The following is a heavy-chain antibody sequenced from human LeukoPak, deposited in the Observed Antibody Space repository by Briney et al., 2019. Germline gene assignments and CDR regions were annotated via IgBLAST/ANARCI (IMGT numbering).Heavy chain of an antibody. V-gene: IGHV3-23*01. D-gene: IGHD1-26*01. Sequence: GGSLRLSCAASGFTFSTYAMNWVRQAPGKGLEWVSAISGSGAKTYYADFVKGRFTISRDNSKNTLYLQMNSLRAEDTAVYYCAKEYSGSFSPFPSYFDYWGQGTLVSVSS. J-gene: IGHJ4*02. CDR3: AKEYSGSFSPFPSYFDY. CDR1: GFTFSTYA. CDR2: ISGSGAKT.